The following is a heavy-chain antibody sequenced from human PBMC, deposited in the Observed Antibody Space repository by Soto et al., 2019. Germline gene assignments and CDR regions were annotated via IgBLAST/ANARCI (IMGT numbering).Heavy chain of an antibody. D-gene: IGHD6-13*01. Sequence: QVQLVQSGPEVRKPGASVKVSCKASGYIFSRYGISWVRQAPGQGLEWMAWISGYNGNTKFGERVQGRVNVTTDTSTSTAYMELRSLRSDDTAVYYCAREAAAERNYYGRDVWGQGTTVIVSS. CDR2: ISGYNGNT. CDR3: AREAAAERNYYGRDV. J-gene: IGHJ6*02. V-gene: IGHV1-18*04. CDR1: GYIFSRYG.